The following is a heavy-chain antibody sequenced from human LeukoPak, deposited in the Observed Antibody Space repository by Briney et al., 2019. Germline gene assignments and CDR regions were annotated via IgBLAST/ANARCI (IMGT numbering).Heavy chain of an antibody. CDR1: GGSITGYY. V-gene: IGHV4-59*08. CDR2: IYYSGST. Sequence: SATLSLTCTVSGGSITGYYWNWIRQPPGKGLEWIGYIYYSGSTNYNPSLKSRVTISVDTSENQFSLKLNSVTAADTAVYYGARQGGVATTFDYWGQGTLVTVSS. CDR3: ARQGGVATTFDY. D-gene: IGHD5-12*01. J-gene: IGHJ4*02.